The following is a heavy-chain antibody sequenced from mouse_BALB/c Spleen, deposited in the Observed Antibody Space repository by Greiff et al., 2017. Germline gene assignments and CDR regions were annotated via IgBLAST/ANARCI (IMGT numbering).Heavy chain of an antibody. CDR3: ARSGGGSSFGY. D-gene: IGHD1-1*01. J-gene: IGHJ3*01. CDR2: ISSGSSTI. Sequence: ESGGGLVQPGGSRKLSCAASGFTFSSFGMHWVRQAPEKGLEWVAYISSGSSTIYYADTVKGRFTISRDNPKNTLFLQMTSLRSEDTAMYYCARSGGGSSFGYWGQGTLVTVSA. CDR1: GFTFSSFG. V-gene: IGHV5-17*02.